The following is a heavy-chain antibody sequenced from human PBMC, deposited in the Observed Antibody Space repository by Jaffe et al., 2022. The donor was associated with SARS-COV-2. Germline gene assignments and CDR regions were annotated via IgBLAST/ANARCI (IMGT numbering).Heavy chain of an antibody. CDR3: ARARVAYTIFGVVTEGPLFDY. CDR1: GGSISSYY. D-gene: IGHD3-3*01. Sequence: QVQLQESGPGLVKPSETLSLTCTVSGGSISSYYWSWIRQPPGKGLEWIGYIYYSGSTNYNPSLKSRVTISVDTSKNQFSLKLSSVTAADTAVYYCARARVAYTIFGVVTEGPLFDYWGQGTLVTVSS. V-gene: IGHV4-59*01. J-gene: IGHJ4*02. CDR2: IYYSGST.